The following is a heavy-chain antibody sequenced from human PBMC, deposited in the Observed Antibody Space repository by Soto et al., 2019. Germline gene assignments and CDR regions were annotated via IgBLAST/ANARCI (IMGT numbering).Heavy chain of an antibody. CDR1: GFTFIDYY. CDR2: ISSSGSTI. D-gene: IGHD3-22*01. V-gene: IGHV3-11*01. J-gene: IGHJ6*02. CDR3: ARDRLTMIGAGDYYYYGMDV. Sequence: GGSLRLSCAASGFTFIDYYMSWIRQAPGKGLEGVSYISSSGSTIYYADSVKGRFTISRDNAKNSLYLQMNSLRAEDTAVYYCARDRLTMIGAGDYYYYGMDVWGQGTTVTVSS.